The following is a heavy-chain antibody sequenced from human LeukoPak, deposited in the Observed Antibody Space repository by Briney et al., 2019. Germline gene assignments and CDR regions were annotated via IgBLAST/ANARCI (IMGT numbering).Heavy chain of an antibody. D-gene: IGHD3-22*01. V-gene: IGHV5-51*01. Sequence: GESLKISCKGSGYGFTSYWIGWVRQMPGKGLEWMGIIYPGDSDTRYSPSFQGQVTISADKSISTAYLQWSSLKASDTAMYYCARARYYYDSSGYYVDAFDIWGQGTMVTVSS. CDR1: GYGFTSYW. CDR3: ARARYYYDSSGYYVDAFDI. CDR2: IYPGDSDT. J-gene: IGHJ3*02.